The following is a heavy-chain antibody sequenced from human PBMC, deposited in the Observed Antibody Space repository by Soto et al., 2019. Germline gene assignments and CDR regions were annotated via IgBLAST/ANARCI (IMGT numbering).Heavy chain of an antibody. J-gene: IGHJ6*02. CDR1: CDSISSGNKY. V-gene: IGHV4-30-4*01. D-gene: IGHD3-16*01. CDR3: ARVPSPFDYYYAMDV. CDR2: IFSSGTT. Sequence: SETLSLTCTVSCDSISSGNKYWSWIRQPPGKGLEWIGSIFSSGTTYYNPSLKSRLTMSLDASQNQFSLKLNSLTDADTAVYFCARVPSPFDYYYAMDVWGQGTTVTVSS.